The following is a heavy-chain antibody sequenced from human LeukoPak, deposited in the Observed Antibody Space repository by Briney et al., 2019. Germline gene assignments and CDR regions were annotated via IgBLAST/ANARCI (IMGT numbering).Heavy chain of an antibody. D-gene: IGHD3-22*01. CDR1: GGSISGYC. Sequence: SETLSLTCAVYGGSISGYCWSWIRQPPGQGLEGMGEINHSGSTNYNPSLKSRVTISVDTSKHMLSLKLSSVTAADTAVYYCARGYPQIVVVMADAFDIWGQGTMVTGSS. CDR3: ARGYPQIVVVMADAFDI. J-gene: IGHJ3*02. V-gene: IGHV4-34*01. CDR2: INHSGST.